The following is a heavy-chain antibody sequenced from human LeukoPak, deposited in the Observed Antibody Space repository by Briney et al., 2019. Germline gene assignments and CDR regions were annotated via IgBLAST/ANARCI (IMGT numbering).Heavy chain of an antibody. CDR3: DGVGDKGAFDY. D-gene: IGHD3-16*01. CDR2: ITNNGDST. Sequence: PGGSLRLSCAASGFTFSSYAMRWVRQAPGKRLEYVSAITNNGDSTYYANSVKGRFIISRDNSKNTLYLQMGSLRAEDMCVYYCDGVGDKGAFDYWGQGTLVTVSS. CDR1: GFTFSSYA. V-gene: IGHV3-64*01. J-gene: IGHJ4*02.